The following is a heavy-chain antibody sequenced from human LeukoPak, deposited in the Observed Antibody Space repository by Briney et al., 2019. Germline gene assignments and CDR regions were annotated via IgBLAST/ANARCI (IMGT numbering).Heavy chain of an antibody. CDR2: VNRDGSET. J-gene: IGHJ6*02. CDR1: GFALSSHW. V-gene: IGHV3-7*03. CDR3: ARNNGMDV. Sequence: GSLRLSCAASGFALSSHWMTWVRPVPGRGPEWVANVNRDGSETYYLDSVKGRFTISKDNAKNSLYLQMNSLRAEDTALYHCARNNGMDVWGQGTTVIVSS.